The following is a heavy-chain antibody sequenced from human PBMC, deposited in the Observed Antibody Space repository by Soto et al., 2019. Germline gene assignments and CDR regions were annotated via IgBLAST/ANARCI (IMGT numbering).Heavy chain of an antibody. CDR3: ATGGAAAGHAYYYYGMDV. V-gene: IGHV1-69*13. J-gene: IGHJ6*02. CDR1: GGTFSSYA. CDR2: IIPIFGTA. D-gene: IGHD6-13*01. Sequence: GASVKVSCKASGGTFSSYAISWVRQAPGQGLEWMGGIIPIFGTANYAQKFQGRVTITADESTSTAYMELSSLRSEDTAVYYCATGGAAAGHAYYYYGMDVWGQGTTVTVSS.